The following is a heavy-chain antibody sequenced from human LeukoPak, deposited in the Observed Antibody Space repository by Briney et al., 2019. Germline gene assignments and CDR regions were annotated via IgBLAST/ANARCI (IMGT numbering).Heavy chain of an antibody. CDR2: IDTSGNT. Sequence: SETLSLTCTVSGGSISSYYWSWIRQPAGKGLEWIGRIDTSGNTNYNPSLKSRVTISVDTSKNQFSLKLSSVTAADTAVYYCARVPYDSSGHYYFDYWGQGTLVTVSS. CDR1: GGSISSYY. D-gene: IGHD3-22*01. J-gene: IGHJ4*02. V-gene: IGHV4-4*07. CDR3: ARVPYDSSGHYYFDY.